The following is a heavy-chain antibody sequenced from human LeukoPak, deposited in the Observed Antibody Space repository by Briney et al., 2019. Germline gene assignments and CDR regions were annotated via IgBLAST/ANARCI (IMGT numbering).Heavy chain of an antibody. D-gene: IGHD5-18*01. V-gene: IGHV4-59*01. J-gene: IGHJ6*02. CDR3: ARRAAMVTNYYYYYGMDV. CDR2: IYYSGST. CDR1: GXSISSYY. Sequence: PSETLSLTCTVSGXSISSYYWSWIRQPPGKGLEWIGYIYYSGSTNYNPSLKSRVTISVDTSKNQFSLKLSSVTAADTAVYYCARRAAMVTNYYYYYGMDVWGQGTTVTVSS.